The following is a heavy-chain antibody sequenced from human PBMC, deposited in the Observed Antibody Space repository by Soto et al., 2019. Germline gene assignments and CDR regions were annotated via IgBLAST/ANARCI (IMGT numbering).Heavy chain of an antibody. V-gene: IGHV3-21*01. J-gene: IGHJ3*02. D-gene: IGHD3-22*01. CDR1: GCTFSSYS. CDR2: ISSSSSYI. CDR3: ARDGWEDDSSGYYYFSDAFDI. Sequence: PGGSLRLSCAASGCTFSSYSMNWVRQAPGKGLEWVSSISSSSSYIYYADSVKGRFTISRDNAKNSLYLQMNSLRAEDTAVYYCARDGWEDDSSGYYYFSDAFDIWGQGTMVTVSS.